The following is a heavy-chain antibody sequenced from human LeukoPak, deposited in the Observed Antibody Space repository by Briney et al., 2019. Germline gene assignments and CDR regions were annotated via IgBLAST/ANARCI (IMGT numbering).Heavy chain of an antibody. Sequence: ASVKVSCKASGYTFTGYYMHWVRQAPGQGLEWMGWISGYNGNTKYVQKLQGRVTMTRDTSTTTAYMELRSLRSDDTAVYYCARGTITISANWFDPWGQGTLVTVSS. J-gene: IGHJ5*02. CDR3: ARGTITISANWFDP. D-gene: IGHD3-3*01. CDR1: GYTFTGYY. CDR2: ISGYNGNT. V-gene: IGHV1-18*04.